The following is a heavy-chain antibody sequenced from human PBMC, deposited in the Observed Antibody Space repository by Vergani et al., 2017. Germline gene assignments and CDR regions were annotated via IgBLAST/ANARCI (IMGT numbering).Heavy chain of an antibody. V-gene: IGHV3-7*01. CDR2: IKQDGSEK. J-gene: IGHJ4*02. CDR1: GFTFSSYW. CDR3: ARILTGCYSHHGMGAFGY. D-gene: IGHD3-9*01. Sequence: EVQLVESGGGLVQPGGSLRLSCAASGFTFSSYWMSWVRQAPGKGLEWVANIKQDGSEKYYVDSVKGRFTISRDNAKNSLYLQMNSLRAEDTAVYYCARILTGCYSHHGMGAFGYWGQGTLVTVSS.